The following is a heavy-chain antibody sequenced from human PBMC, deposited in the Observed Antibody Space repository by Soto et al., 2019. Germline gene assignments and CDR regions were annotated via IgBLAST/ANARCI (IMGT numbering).Heavy chain of an antibody. V-gene: IGHV1-69*01. Sequence: QVQLVQSGAEVKKPGSSVKVSCKASGGTFSSYAISWVRQAPGQGLEWMGGIIPIFGTANYAQKFQGRVTITADESKSTAYMELSSLRSEDTAVYYCASQTPNLVVVPATIRHYYYGMDVWGQGTTVTVSS. CDR1: GGTFSSYA. CDR2: IIPIFGTA. J-gene: IGHJ6*02. CDR3: ASQTPNLVVVPATIRHYYYGMDV. D-gene: IGHD2-2*02.